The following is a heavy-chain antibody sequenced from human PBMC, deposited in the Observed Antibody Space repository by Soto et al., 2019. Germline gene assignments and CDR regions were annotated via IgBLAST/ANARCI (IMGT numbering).Heavy chain of an antibody. CDR1: GGSIRSGDYY. V-gene: IGHV4-30-4*01. CDR3: ARSVGYSPHFDY. Sequence: VQLQESGPGLEKPSQTLSLTCTVSGGSIRSGDYYWSWIRQPPGKGLEWIGYIFYSGSNYYNPSVQSRVTLSVDTPNDQFSLRLGSVTAADTAVYYCARSVGYSPHFDYWGQGTLVTVAS. D-gene: IGHD5-18*01. J-gene: IGHJ4*02. CDR2: IFYSGSN.